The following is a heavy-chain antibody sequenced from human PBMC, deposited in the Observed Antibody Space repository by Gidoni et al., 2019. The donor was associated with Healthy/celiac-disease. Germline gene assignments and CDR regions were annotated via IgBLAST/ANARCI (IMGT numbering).Heavy chain of an antibody. CDR1: GGSISSGGYY. J-gene: IGHJ4*02. Sequence: QVQLQESGPGLVTPSQTLSLTCTVSGGSISSGGYYWSWIRQHPGKGLEWIGYSYYSGSTYYNPSLKSRVTISVDTSKNQFSLKLSSVTAADTAVYYCARGVVAISYYFDYWGQGTLVTVSS. CDR3: ARGVVAISYYFDY. D-gene: IGHD2-15*01. CDR2: SYYSGST. V-gene: IGHV4-31*03.